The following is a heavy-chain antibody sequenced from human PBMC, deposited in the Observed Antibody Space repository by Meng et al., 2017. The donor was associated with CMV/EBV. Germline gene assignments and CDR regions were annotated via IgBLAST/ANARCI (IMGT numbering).Heavy chain of an antibody. J-gene: IGHJ6*02. CDR3: ARGNSPEHTEDIVVVPAARAGGYYGMDV. V-gene: IGHV1-2*02. D-gene: IGHD2-2*01. CDR1: RYTFTGYY. Sequence: ASVKVSCKASRYTFTGYYMHWVRQAPGQGLEWMGWINPNSGGTNYAQKFQGRVTMTRDTSISTAYMELSRLRSDDTAVYYCARGNSPEHTEDIVVVPAARAGGYYGMDVWGQGTTVTVSS. CDR2: INPNSGGT.